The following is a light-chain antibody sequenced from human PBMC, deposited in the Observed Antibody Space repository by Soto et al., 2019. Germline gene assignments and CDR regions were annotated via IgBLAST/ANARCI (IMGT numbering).Light chain of an antibody. V-gene: IGKV3-20*01. CDR3: QQDGISPRT. CDR1: QSVSSSY. Sequence: EIVLTQSPGTLSLSPGERATLSCRASQSVSSSYLAWYQQKPGQAPRLLIYGASSRATGIPDRFSGSGSGTDFTLTISRLEPEDFAVYYCQQDGISPRTFGQGNKV. CDR2: GAS. J-gene: IGKJ1*01.